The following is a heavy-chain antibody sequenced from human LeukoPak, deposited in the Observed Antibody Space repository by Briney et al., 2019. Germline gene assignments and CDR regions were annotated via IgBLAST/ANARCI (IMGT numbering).Heavy chain of an antibody. Sequence: SETLSLTCAVYGGSFSGYYWSWIRQLPGKGLEWIGSIYYSGSTYYNPSLKSRVTISVDTSKNQFSLKLSSVTAADTAVYYCARHPSTPDYGSGSQFGRGCWFDPWGQGTLVTVSS. CDR3: ARHPSTPDYGSGSQFGRGCWFDP. CDR1: GGSFSGYY. CDR2: IYYSGST. V-gene: IGHV4-34*01. D-gene: IGHD3-10*01. J-gene: IGHJ5*02.